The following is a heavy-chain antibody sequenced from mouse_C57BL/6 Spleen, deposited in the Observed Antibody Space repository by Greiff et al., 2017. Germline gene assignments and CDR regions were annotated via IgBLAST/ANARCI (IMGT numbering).Heavy chain of an antibody. CDR3: ARDDYDGNWYFDV. CDR2: IYPGDGDT. V-gene: IGHV1-80*01. CDR1: GYAFSSYW. J-gene: IGHJ1*03. Sequence: QVQLKESGAELVKPGASVKISCKASGYAFSSYWMNWVKQRPGKGLEWIGQIYPGDGDTNYNGKFKGKATLTADKSSSTAYMQLSSLTSEDSAVYFCARDDYDGNWYFDVWGTGTTVTVSS. D-gene: IGHD2-4*01.